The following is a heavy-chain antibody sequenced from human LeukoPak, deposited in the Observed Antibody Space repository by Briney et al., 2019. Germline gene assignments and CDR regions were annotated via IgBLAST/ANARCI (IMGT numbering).Heavy chain of an antibody. V-gene: IGHV3-74*01. CDR1: GFTFSSYW. CDR2: IKSDGST. J-gene: IGHJ1*01. Sequence: PGGSLRLSCAASGFTFSSYWMHWVRQAPGKGLVWVSRIKSDGSTRYAESVKGRSTISRDNAKNTVSLQMNSLRAEDTGVYYCARAPSEIGGYYPEYFRHWAQGTLVTVSP. D-gene: IGHD3-22*01. CDR3: ARAPSEIGGYYPEYFRH.